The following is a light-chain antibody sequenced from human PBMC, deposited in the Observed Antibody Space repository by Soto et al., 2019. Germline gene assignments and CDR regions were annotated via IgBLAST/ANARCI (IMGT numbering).Light chain of an antibody. CDR3: QQYGNPPWT. Sequence: ETVLTQSPGTLSLSPGERATLSCRASQSVGSTYLAWYQQKPGQAPRLLIYDTFTRATGIPYRFSGSGSGTDFTLTISRLEPEDFAVYHCQQYGNPPWTFGQGTKLEIK. CDR1: QSVGSTY. J-gene: IGKJ2*01. V-gene: IGKV3-20*01. CDR2: DTF.